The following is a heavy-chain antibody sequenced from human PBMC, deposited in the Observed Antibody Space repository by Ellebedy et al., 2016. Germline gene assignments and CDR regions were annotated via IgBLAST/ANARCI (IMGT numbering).Heavy chain of an antibody. J-gene: IGHJ3*02. CDR2: ISGDGADI. D-gene: IGHD2-8*01. Sequence: GGSLRLXXATSGFTFSNFFMSWVRQTPGKGLEWVSTISGDGADINLADSVKGRFTISRDNSRNTMYLQMNSLRAEDTAVYYCASSNGHGFDIWGQGTMVTVSS. CDR3: ASSNGHGFDI. V-gene: IGHV3-23*01. CDR1: GFTFSNFF.